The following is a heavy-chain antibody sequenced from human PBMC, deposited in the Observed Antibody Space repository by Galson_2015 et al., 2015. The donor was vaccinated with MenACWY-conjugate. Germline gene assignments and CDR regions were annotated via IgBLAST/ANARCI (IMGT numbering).Heavy chain of an antibody. D-gene: IGHD2-2*01. J-gene: IGHJ4*02. CDR3: ARGIVVVPAAPLYYFDY. CDR2: ISSSSSYI. CDR1: GFTFSSYS. Sequence: LRLSCAASGFTFSSYSMNWVRQAPGKGLEWVSSISSSSSYIYYADSVKGRFTISRDNAKNSLYLQMNSLRAEDTAVYYCARGIVVVPAAPLYYFDYWGQGTLVTVSS. V-gene: IGHV3-21*01.